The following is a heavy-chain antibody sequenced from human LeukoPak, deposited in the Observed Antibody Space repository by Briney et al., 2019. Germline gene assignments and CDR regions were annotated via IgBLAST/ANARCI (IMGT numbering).Heavy chain of an antibody. CDR3: ARVPSGYTPNANYYYYGMDV. D-gene: IGHD5-12*01. Sequence: ASVKVSCKASGYTFTGYYMHWVRQAPGQGLEWMGRINPNSGGTNYAQQFQGRVTMTRDTSISTAYMELSSLRSEDTAVYYCARVPSGYTPNANYYYYGMDVWGQGTTVTVSS. V-gene: IGHV1-2*06. CDR1: GYTFTGYY. J-gene: IGHJ6*02. CDR2: INPNSGGT.